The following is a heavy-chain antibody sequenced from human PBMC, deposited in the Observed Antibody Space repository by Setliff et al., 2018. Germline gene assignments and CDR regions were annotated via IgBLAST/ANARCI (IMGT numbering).Heavy chain of an antibody. Sequence: ASVKVSCKTSGYTFIGYYVHWVRQAPGRGLEWMGWINPNTGGTNYAQKFQGRVTVTSDTSISTAYLTLTSLRSDDTAIYYCTKDNSWYYYHSNVPGGFDYWGHGSLVTVSS. D-gene: IGHD3-22*01. J-gene: IGHJ4*01. CDR1: GYTFIGYY. CDR2: INPNTGGT. V-gene: IGHV1-2*02. CDR3: TKDNSWYYYHSNVPGGFDY.